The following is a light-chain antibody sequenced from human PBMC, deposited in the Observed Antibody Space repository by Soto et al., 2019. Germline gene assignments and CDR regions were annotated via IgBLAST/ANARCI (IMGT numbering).Light chain of an antibody. V-gene: IGLV1-44*01. J-gene: IGLJ2*01. CDR1: SSNIGSHT. CDR3: AAWDDSLNGVV. Sequence: QSVLTQPPSASGTPGQTIAISCSGGSSNIGSHTVNWYQQLPGTAPRLLIYSYTQRPSGVPDRFSGSKSGTSASLAISGLQSEYGGDYYCAAWDDSLNGVVFGGGTKLTVL. CDR2: SYT.